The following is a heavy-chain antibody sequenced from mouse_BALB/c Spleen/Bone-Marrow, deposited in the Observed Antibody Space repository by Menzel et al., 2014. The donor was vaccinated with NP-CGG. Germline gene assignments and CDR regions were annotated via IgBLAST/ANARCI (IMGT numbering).Heavy chain of an antibody. CDR2: INPSTGYT. V-gene: IGHV1-7*01. D-gene: IGHD1-1*01. J-gene: IGHJ2*01. CDR1: GYTFTSYW. Sequence: QVQLQQSGAELAKPGASVKMSCKASGYTFTSYWMHWVKQRPGQGLEWIGYINPSTGYTEYNQKFKDKATLTADKSSSTAYMQLSSLTSEDSAVYHCALGSSYRYYFDYWGQGTALTVSS. CDR3: ALGSSYRYYFDY.